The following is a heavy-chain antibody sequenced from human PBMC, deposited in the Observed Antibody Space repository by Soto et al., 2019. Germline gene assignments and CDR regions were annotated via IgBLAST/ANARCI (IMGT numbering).Heavy chain of an antibody. CDR3: ARQPDYSGAYWPY. CDR2: IYPGDSDA. J-gene: IGHJ4*02. D-gene: IGHD1-26*01. CDR1: GYRFTSYW. V-gene: IGHV5-51*01. Sequence: PGESLKISCKGSGYRFTSYWIGWVRQMPGKGLEWVGIIYPGDSDARYSPSFQGQVTISVDKSNNTAYLHWSRLKAPDTAIYYCARQPDYSGAYWPYWGQGTLVTVSS.